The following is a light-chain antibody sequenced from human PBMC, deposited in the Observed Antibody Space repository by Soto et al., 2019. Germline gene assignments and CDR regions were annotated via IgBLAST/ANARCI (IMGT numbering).Light chain of an antibody. J-gene: IGKJ4*01. V-gene: IGKV3-15*01. CDR3: QQYNTWPPLP. CDR1: QSVSSN. CDR2: GAS. Sequence: EIVMTQSPATLSVSPGERATLSCRASQSVSSNLAWYQQKPGQAPRLLIYGASTRATGIPARFSGSGSGTAFTLTIRSLQSEDFAVYYCQQYNTWPPLPFGGGTKVEIK.